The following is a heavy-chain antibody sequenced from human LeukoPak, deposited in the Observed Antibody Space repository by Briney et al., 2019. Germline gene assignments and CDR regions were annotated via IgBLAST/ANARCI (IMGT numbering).Heavy chain of an antibody. V-gene: IGHV4-61*02. CDR1: GGSISSGSYY. CDR3: ARYSYGPGDWFDP. CDR2: IYTSGNT. D-gene: IGHD5-18*01. J-gene: IGHJ5*02. Sequence: SQTLSPTCTVSGGSISSGSYYWSWIRQPAGKGLEWIGRIYTSGNTNYNPSLKSRVTISVDTSKNQFSLKLSSVTAADTAVYYCARYSYGPGDWFDPWGQGTLVTVSS.